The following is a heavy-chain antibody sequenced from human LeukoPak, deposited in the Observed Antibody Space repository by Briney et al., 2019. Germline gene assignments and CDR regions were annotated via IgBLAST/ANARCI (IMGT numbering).Heavy chain of an antibody. Sequence: PGGSLRLSCAASEFTVSSNYMNWVRQAPGKGLEWVSVIYSGGSTYYADSVKGRFTISRDKSKNTLYLQMNSLRAEDTAVYYCAGGARRQQPFDYWGQGTLVTVSS. CDR2: IYSGGST. CDR3: AGGARRQQPFDY. D-gene: IGHD6-13*01. V-gene: IGHV3-66*01. CDR1: EFTVSSNY. J-gene: IGHJ4*02.